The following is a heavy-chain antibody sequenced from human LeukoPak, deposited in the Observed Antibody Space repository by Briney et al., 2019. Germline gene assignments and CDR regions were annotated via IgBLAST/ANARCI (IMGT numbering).Heavy chain of an antibody. Sequence: SETLSLTCTVSGGSISSYYWSWIRQPPGKGLEWIGYIYTSGSTNYNPSLKSRVPISVDTSKNQFSLKLSSVTAADTAVYYCAAGSYGYGYYYYYMDVWGKGTTVTVSS. CDR2: IYTSGST. J-gene: IGHJ6*03. V-gene: IGHV4-4*09. CDR3: AAGSYGYGYYYYYMDV. CDR1: GGSISSYY. D-gene: IGHD5-18*01.